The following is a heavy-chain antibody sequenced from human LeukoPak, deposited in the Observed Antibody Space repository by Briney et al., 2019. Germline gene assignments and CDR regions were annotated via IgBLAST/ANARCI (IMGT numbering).Heavy chain of an antibody. V-gene: IGHV4-39*01. CDR3: ARQTANYCSGGSCYGYFDY. D-gene: IGHD2-15*01. CDR1: GGSISSGGYY. Sequence: SETLSLTCTVSGGSISSGGYYWGWIRQPPGKGLEWIGSIYYSGSTYYNPSLKSRVTISVDTSKNQFSLKLSSVTAADTAVYYCARQTANYCSGGSCYGYFDYWGQGTLVTVSS. J-gene: IGHJ4*02. CDR2: IYYSGST.